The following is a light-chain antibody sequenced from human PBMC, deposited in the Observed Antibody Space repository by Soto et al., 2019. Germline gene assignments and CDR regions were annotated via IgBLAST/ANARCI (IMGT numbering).Light chain of an antibody. J-gene: IGKJ4*01. V-gene: IGKV4-1*01. Sequence: DIVMTQSPDSLTVPLGERATINCQSSQSVLFTSNNNNYLAWYQQKPGQPPKLLIYWASTRESGVPDRFSGSGSGTDFTLTISSLQSEDVAVYYCQQYYSTPLTFGGGTKVEIK. CDR2: WAS. CDR3: QQYYSTPLT. CDR1: QSVLFTSNNNNY.